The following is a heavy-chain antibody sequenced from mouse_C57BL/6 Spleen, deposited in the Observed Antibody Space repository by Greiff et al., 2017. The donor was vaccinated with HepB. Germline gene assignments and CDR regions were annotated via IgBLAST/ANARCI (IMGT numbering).Heavy chain of an antibody. Sequence: QVQLQQPGAELVMPGASVKLSCKASGYTFTSYWMHWVKQRPGQGLEWIGEIDPSDGYTNYNQKFKGKSTLTVDKSSSTAYMQLSSLTSEDSAVYYCAITTVVATPMDYWGQGTSVTVAS. CDR2: IDPSDGYT. CDR3: AITTVVATPMDY. D-gene: IGHD1-1*01. J-gene: IGHJ4*01. V-gene: IGHV1-69*01. CDR1: GYTFTSYW.